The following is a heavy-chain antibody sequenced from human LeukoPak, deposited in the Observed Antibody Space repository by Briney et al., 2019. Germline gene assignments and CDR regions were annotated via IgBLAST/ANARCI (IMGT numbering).Heavy chain of an antibody. CDR2: IYTSVST. D-gene: IGHD2-21*02. V-gene: IGHV4-4*07. Sequence: SETLSLTCTVSGGSISSYYWSWVRQPAGKGLEWIGRIYTSVSTNYNPSLKSRVTMSVDTSQNQFSLKLSSVTAADTAVYYCARDGDIVVVTATGHDAFDIWGQGTMVTVSS. CDR1: GGSISSYY. CDR3: ARDGDIVVVTATGHDAFDI. J-gene: IGHJ3*02.